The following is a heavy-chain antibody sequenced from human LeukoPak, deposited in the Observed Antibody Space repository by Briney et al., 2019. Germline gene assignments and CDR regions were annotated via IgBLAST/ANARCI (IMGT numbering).Heavy chain of an antibody. V-gene: IGHV5-51*01. CDR3: ARQAGTYSSFYYGMDV. CDR2: IYPGDSDT. J-gene: IGHJ6*02. CDR1: GYRFTSYW. Sequence: GESLQISCKASGYRFTSYWIGWVRQMPGKGLEWMGIIYPGDSDTRYSPSFQGQVTISADKSISTAYLQWSSLKASDTAMYYCARQAGTYSSFYYGMDVWGQGTTVTVSS. D-gene: IGHD6-19*01.